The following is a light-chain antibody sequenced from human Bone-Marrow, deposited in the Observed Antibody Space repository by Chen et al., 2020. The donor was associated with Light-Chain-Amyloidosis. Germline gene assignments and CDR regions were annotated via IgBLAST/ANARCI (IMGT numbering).Light chain of an antibody. CDR3: SSFTSSSSYV. CDR1: SGDVGTYNY. Sequence: QSALPPPASVPRSPGQSTTIPCTGTSGDVGTYNYVSWYQQHPGKAPKVMSYAVSNRPSGVSNRFAGSESGNTASLTISELQAEDEADYYCSSFTSSSSYVFGPGTKVTVL. J-gene: IGLJ1*01. V-gene: IGLV2-14*01. CDR2: AVS.